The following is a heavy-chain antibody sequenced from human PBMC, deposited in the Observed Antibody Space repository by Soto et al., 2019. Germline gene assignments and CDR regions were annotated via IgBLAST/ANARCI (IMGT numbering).Heavy chain of an antibody. J-gene: IGHJ4*02. V-gene: IGHV3-15*01. D-gene: IGHD2-15*01. CDR2: IKSKADGGTT. CDR1: GFTFSNAW. CDR3: TADWFMVVRTEY. Sequence: EVQLVESGGGLVKPGGSLRLSCAASGFTFSNAWMSWVRQAPGKGLEWVGRIKSKADGGTTDYAAHVKGRFSIPRDESQNTLYLQMTSLKAHDTVVYYCTADWFMVVRTEYWGQGTLVTVFS.